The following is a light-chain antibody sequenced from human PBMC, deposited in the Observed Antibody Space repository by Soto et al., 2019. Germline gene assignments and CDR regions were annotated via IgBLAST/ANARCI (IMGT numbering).Light chain of an antibody. V-gene: IGKV1-5*03. CDR1: QSISTW. J-gene: IGKJ1*01. CDR3: QQYNSYPWT. CDR2: KAS. Sequence: DIQMTQSPSTLSASVGDRVTITCRASQSISTWLAWYQQKPGKVPKVLIYKASSLESGVPSNFSGSGSGTEFTLTISSLQPEDFATYYCQQYNSYPWTFGQGTKVDIK.